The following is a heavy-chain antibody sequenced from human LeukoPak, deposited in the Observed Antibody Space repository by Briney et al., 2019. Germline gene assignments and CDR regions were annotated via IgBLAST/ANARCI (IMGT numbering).Heavy chain of an antibody. CDR1: GGSISSYY. Sequence: SETLSLTCTVSGGSISSYYWSWIRQPPGKGLEWIGYIYYSGSTKYNPSLKSRVTISVDTSKNQFSLKLSSVTAADTAVYYCARHFVEVEYSSWFDPWGQGTLVTVSS. J-gene: IGHJ5*02. D-gene: IGHD5-18*01. V-gene: IGHV4-59*08. CDR3: ARHFVEVEYSSWFDP. CDR2: IYYSGST.